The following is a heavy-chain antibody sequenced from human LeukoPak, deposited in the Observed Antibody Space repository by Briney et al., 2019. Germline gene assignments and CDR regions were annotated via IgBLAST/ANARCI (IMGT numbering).Heavy chain of an antibody. CDR1: GGSISSGSYY. Sequence: PSETLSLTCTVSGGSISSGSYYWSWIRQPAGKGLEWIGRIYTSGSTNYNPSLKSRVTISVDTSKNQFSLKLSSVTAADTAVYYCASLYNPTSSGWQYNWFDPWGQGTLVTVSS. D-gene: IGHD6-19*01. V-gene: IGHV4-61*02. CDR3: ASLYNPTSSGWQYNWFDP. CDR2: IYTSGST. J-gene: IGHJ5*02.